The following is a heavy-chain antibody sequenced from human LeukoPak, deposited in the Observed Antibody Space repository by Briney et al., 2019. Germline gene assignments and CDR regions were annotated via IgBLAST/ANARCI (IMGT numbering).Heavy chain of an antibody. CDR2: VNPNSGGT. CDR3: ARASGGIVVVPAAVGGDY. Sequence: ASVKVSCKASGYTFTGYYMHWVRQAPGQGLEWMGWVNPNSGGTNYAQKFQGRVTMTRDTSISTAYMELSRLRSDDTAMYYCARASGGIVVVPAAVGGDYWGQGTLVTVSS. J-gene: IGHJ4*02. CDR1: GYTFTGYY. V-gene: IGHV1-2*02. D-gene: IGHD2-2*01.